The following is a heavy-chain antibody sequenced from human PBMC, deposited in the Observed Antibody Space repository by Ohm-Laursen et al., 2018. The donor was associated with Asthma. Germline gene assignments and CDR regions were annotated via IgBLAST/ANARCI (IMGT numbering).Heavy chain of an antibody. CDR1: GFTFSSYD. CDR3: AREYPAAAGYYYGMDV. J-gene: IGHJ6*02. CDR2: IGTAGDT. V-gene: IGHV3-13*01. Sequence: SLRLSCTASGFTFSSYDMHWVRQATGKGLEWVSAIGTAGDTYYADSVKGRFTISRDNSKNTLYLQMNSLRAEDTAVYYCAREYPAAAGYYYGMDVWGQGTTVTVSS. D-gene: IGHD6-13*01.